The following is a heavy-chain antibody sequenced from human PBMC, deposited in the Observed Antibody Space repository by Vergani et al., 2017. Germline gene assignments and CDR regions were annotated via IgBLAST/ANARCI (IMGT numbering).Heavy chain of an antibody. Sequence: QEQLEESGPGLVKTSETLSLTCTVPGGSISSYYWSWILQPPGKGLEWIGYIYYSGSTNYNPSLKSRVTISVDTAKNQFSLKLSSVTAADTALYYCGSSTQGYYYYYMDVWGKGTTVTVSS. CDR2: IYYSGST. V-gene: IGHV4-59*03. J-gene: IGHJ6*03. CDR3: GSSTQGYYYYYMDV. CDR1: GGSISSYY. D-gene: IGHD2-2*01.